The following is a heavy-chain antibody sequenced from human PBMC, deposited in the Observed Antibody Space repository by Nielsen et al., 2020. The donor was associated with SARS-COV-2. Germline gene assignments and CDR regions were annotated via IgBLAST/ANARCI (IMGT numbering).Heavy chain of an antibody. CDR3: ARDLSRDLTNVDY. J-gene: IGHJ4*02. Sequence: GESLKISCAASGFLFTSHGMHWVRQAPGKGLEWVAVVSHDGNNRQYGDSVKGRFTISRDNFKNTVSLEMNSLRAQDTAVYYCARDLSRDLTNVDYWGQGTLVTVSS. D-gene: IGHD1/OR15-1a*01. V-gene: IGHV3-30*03. CDR1: GFLFTSHG. CDR2: VSHDGNNR.